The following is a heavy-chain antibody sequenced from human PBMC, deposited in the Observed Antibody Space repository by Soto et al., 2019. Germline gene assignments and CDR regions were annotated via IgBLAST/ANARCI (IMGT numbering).Heavy chain of an antibody. CDR1: GDSVSSNSAA. D-gene: IGHD3-3*01. Sequence: SQTLSLTCAISGDSVSSNSAAWNWIRQSPSRGLEWLGRTYYRSKWYNDYAVSVKSRITINPDTSKNQFSLQLNSVTPEDTAVYYCARDSQTYYGFWSGYNWFDPWGQGTLVTVSS. CDR2: TYYRSKWYN. V-gene: IGHV6-1*01. CDR3: ARDSQTYYGFWSGYNWFDP. J-gene: IGHJ5*02.